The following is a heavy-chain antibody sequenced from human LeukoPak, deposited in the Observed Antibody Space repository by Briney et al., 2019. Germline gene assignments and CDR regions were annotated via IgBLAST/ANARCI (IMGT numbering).Heavy chain of an antibody. Sequence: SETLSLTCTVSGGSISSSSYYWGWIRQPPGKGLEWIGSIYYSGSTNYNPSLKSRVTISVDTSKNQFSLKLSSVTAADTAVYYCARGYYDSSGYPSYYYYYMDVWGKGTTVTVSS. D-gene: IGHD3-22*01. CDR1: GGSISSSSYY. CDR3: ARGYYDSSGYPSYYYYYMDV. CDR2: IYYSGST. J-gene: IGHJ6*03. V-gene: IGHV4-39*07.